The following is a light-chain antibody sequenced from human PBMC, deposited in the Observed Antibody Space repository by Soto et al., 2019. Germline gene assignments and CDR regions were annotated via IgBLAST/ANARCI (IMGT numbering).Light chain of an antibody. CDR2: GVS. Sequence: EIVLTQSPGTLSLSPRERATLSCRASQSINNKYLAWYQQEPGQTPRLLIHGVSIRATGIPDRFSGSGSGTDFTLTISRLEPEDFAVYYCQLYSGSPWTFGQGTKVDIK. J-gene: IGKJ1*01. CDR1: QSINNKY. CDR3: QLYSGSPWT. V-gene: IGKV3-20*01.